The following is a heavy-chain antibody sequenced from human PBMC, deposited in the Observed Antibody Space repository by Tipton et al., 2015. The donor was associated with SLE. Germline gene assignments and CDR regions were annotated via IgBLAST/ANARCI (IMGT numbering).Heavy chain of an antibody. Sequence: LRLSCTVSGGSTRDSNYFWGWIRQTPGKGLEWIGSVYYRGNTFYNPSLQSRLSLFLDTSKNNFSLHLSSVTAADTALYFCARRSSRGFDYWGQGTLVTVSS. CDR2: VYYRGNT. CDR1: GGSTRDSNYF. V-gene: IGHV4-39*07. CDR3: ARRSSRGFDY. J-gene: IGHJ4*01.